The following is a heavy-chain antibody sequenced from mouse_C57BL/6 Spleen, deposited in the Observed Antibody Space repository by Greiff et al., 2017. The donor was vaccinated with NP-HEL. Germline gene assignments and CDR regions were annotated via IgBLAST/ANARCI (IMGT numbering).Heavy chain of an antibody. J-gene: IGHJ4*01. CDR1: GYTFTSYW. Sequence: QVQLQQSGAELAKPGASVKLSCKASGYTFTSYWMHWVKQRPGQGLEWIGYINPSSGYTKYNQKFKDKATLTADKSSSTAYMQLSSLTYEDSAVYYCASGYGSSYGAMDYWGQGTSVTVSS. D-gene: IGHD1-1*01. V-gene: IGHV1-7*01. CDR3: ASGYGSSYGAMDY. CDR2: INPSSGYT.